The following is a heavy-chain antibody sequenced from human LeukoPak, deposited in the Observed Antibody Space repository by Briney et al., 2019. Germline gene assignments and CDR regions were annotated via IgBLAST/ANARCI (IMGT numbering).Heavy chain of an antibody. CDR3: ARDLRPGFSGSSHRD. CDR2: INHSGST. J-gene: IGHJ4*02. V-gene: IGHV4-34*01. CDR1: GGSFSGYY. Sequence: SETLSLTCAVYGGSFSGYYWSWIRQPPGKGLEWIGEINHSGSTNYNPSLKSRVTISVDTSKNQFSLKLSSVTAADTAVYYCARDLRPGFSGSSHRDWGQGTLVTVSS. D-gene: IGHD3-10*01.